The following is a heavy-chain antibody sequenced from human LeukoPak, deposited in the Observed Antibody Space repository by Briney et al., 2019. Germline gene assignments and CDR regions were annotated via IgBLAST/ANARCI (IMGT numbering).Heavy chain of an antibody. J-gene: IGHJ4*02. Sequence: GASVKVSCKASGYTFSGFYIHCVRQAPGQGLEWMGWINPNSGDTNYAQKFQGGVTMTTDTSINTAYMDLKRLRSDDSAIYYCARGPYDYWGQGTLVTVSS. CDR1: GYTFSGFY. CDR2: INPNSGDT. CDR3: ARGPYDY. V-gene: IGHV1-2*02.